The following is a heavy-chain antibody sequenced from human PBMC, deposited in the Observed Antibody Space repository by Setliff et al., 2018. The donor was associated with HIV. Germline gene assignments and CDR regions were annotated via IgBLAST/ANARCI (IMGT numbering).Heavy chain of an antibody. CDR3: ARGSKAAAGPPDF. J-gene: IGHJ4*02. CDR1: GFTFDDYG. D-gene: IGHD6-13*01. CDR2: INWNGGST. V-gene: IGHV3-20*04. Sequence: PAESLKISCAASGFTFDDYGMSWVRQTPRKGLEWVSGINWNGGSTGYADSVKSRFTISRDNGYSTLFPQMNGLRAEDTALYCCARGSKAAAGPPDFWGQGTLVTVSS.